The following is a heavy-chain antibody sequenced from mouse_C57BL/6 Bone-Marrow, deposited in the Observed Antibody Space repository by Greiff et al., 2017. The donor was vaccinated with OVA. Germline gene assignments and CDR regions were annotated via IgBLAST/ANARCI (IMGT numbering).Heavy chain of an antibody. J-gene: IGHJ2*01. CDR1: GYTFTSYT. D-gene: IGHD1-1*01. CDR3: EREGITTVVDYCYGG. CDR2: INPSSGYT. V-gene: IGHV1-4*01. Sequence: VQLQQSGAELARPGASVKMSCKASGYTFTSYTMHWVKQRPGQGLEWIGYINPSSGYTKYNQKFKDKATLTADKSSSTAYMQLSSLTSEDSAVYYCEREGITTVVDYCYGGWGQSTTLTVSS.